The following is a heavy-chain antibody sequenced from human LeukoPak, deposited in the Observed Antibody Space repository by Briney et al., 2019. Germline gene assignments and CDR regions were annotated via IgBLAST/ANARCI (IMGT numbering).Heavy chain of an antibody. CDR2: ISGSGGST. Sequence: PGGSLRLSCAASGFTFSSYAMSWVRQAPGKGLEWVSAISGSGGSTYYADSVKGRFTISRDNSKNTLYLQMNSLRAEDTAVYYSAKEFLNYYDSSGYPPDAFDIWGQGTMVTVSS. D-gene: IGHD3-22*01. CDR3: AKEFLNYYDSSGYPPDAFDI. V-gene: IGHV3-23*01. CDR1: GFTFSSYA. J-gene: IGHJ3*02.